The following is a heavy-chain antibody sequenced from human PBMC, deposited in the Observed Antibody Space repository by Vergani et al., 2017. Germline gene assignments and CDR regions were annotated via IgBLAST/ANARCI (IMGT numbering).Heavy chain of an antibody. V-gene: IGHV4-31*03. D-gene: IGHD5-18*01. Sequence: QVQLQESGPGLVKPSQTLSLTCTVSGGSISSGGYYWSWIRQHPGKGLEWIGEINHSGSTNYNPSLKSRVTISVDTSKNQFSLKLSSVTAADTAVYYCARVRYSYGYYFDYWGQGTLVTVSS. CDR3: ARVRYSYGYYFDY. CDR2: INHSGST. J-gene: IGHJ4*02. CDR1: GGSISSGGYY.